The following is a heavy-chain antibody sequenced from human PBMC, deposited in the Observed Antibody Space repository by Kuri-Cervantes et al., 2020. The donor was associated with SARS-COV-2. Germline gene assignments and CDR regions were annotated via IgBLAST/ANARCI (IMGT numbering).Heavy chain of an antibody. CDR2: IYHSGST. CDR1: GGSISSYY. J-gene: IGHJ3*02. D-gene: IGHD5-24*01. Sequence: SETLSLSCTVSGGSISSYYWSWIRQPPGKGLEWIGSIYHSGSTYYNPSLKSRVTISVDTSKNQFSLKLSSVTAADTAVYYCARDKFEMATIPDAFDIWGQGTVVTVSS. V-gene: IGHV4-38-2*02. CDR3: ARDKFEMATIPDAFDI.